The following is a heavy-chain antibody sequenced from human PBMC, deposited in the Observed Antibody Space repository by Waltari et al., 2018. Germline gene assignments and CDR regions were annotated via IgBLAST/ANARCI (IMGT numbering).Heavy chain of an antibody. J-gene: IGHJ6*03. CDR2: IYYSGST. CDR1: GGSISSYY. D-gene: IGHD3-9*01. Sequence: QVQLQESGPGLVKPSETLSLTCTVSGGSISSYYWSWIRQPPGKGMEWIGYIYYSGSTNYNPSLKSRVTISVDTSKNQFSLKLSSVTAADTAVYYCARDLRYFDSGSGYYYYYMDVWGKGTTVTISS. CDR3: ARDLRYFDSGSGYYYYYMDV. V-gene: IGHV4-59*01.